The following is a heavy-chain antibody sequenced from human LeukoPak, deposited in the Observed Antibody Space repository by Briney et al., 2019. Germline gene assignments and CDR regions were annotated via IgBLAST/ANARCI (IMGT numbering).Heavy chain of an antibody. J-gene: IGHJ4*02. Sequence: PSETLSLTCTVSGYSISSGYYWGWIRQPPGKGLEWIGSIYHSGSTYYNPSLKSRVTISVDTSKNQFSLKLSSVTAADTAVYYCARDPYSSSWSPYYFDYWGLGSLVTVSS. CDR1: GYSISSGYY. V-gene: IGHV4-38-2*02. D-gene: IGHD6-13*01. CDR2: IYHSGST. CDR3: ARDPYSSSWSPYYFDY.